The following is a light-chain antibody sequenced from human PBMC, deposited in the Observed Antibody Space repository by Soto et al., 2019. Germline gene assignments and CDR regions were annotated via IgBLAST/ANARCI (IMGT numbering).Light chain of an antibody. CDR1: SSAVGGYNY. V-gene: IGLV2-8*01. CDR3: SAHAGRYNPFV. Sequence: QSALTQPPSASGSPGQSVTISCTGTSSAVGGYNYVSWYQQHPGKAPKVMIYDVNKRPSGVPYRCSGSKSGYTASLTVSGLQADDYADYDCSAHAGRYNPFVFGTVTKVTVL. CDR2: DVN. J-gene: IGLJ1*01.